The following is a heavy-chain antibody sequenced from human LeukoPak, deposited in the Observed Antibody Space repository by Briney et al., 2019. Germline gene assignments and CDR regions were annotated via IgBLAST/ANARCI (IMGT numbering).Heavy chain of an antibody. CDR1: GFTFSSYA. D-gene: IGHD6-19*01. CDR3: AKDPEIAVAGTSLQH. CDR2: ISYDGSNK. J-gene: IGHJ1*01. V-gene: IGHV3-30-3*01. Sequence: GGSLRLSCAASGFTFSSYAMHWVRQAPGKGLEWVAVISYDGSNKYYADSVKGRFTISRGNSKNTLYLQMNSLRAEDTAVYYCAKDPEIAVAGTSLQHWGQGTLVTVSS.